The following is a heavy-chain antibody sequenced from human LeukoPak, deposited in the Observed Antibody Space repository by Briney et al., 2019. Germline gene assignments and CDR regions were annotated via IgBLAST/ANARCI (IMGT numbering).Heavy chain of an antibody. D-gene: IGHD1-7*01. J-gene: IGHJ4*02. CDR2: IYWDDDK. Sequence: SGPTLVKPTQTLTLTCTFSGFSLSTSGVGVGWIRQPPGKALEWLALIYWDDDKRYSPSLKSRLTITKDTSKNQVVLTMTNMDPVDTATCYCAHRGNNWNYTRNYFDYWGQGTLVTVSS. CDR1: GFSLSTSGVG. V-gene: IGHV2-5*02. CDR3: AHRGNNWNYTRNYFDY.